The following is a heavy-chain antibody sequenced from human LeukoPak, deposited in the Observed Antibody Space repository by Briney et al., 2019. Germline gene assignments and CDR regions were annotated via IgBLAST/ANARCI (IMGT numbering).Heavy chain of an antibody. CDR1: GGSISSGDYY. CDR2: IYYSGST. Sequence: SQTLSLTCTVSGGSISSGDYYWSWIRQPPGKGLEWIGYIYYSGSTYYNPSLKSRVTISVDTSKNQFSLKLSSVTAADTAVYYCGREKVRGREVDYYYGMDVWGQGTTVTVSS. D-gene: IGHD3-10*01. V-gene: IGHV4-30-4*01. CDR3: GREKVRGREVDYYYGMDV. J-gene: IGHJ6*02.